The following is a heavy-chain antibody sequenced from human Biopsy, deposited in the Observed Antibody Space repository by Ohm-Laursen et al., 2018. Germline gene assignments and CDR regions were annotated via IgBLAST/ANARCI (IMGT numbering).Heavy chain of an antibody. V-gene: IGHV4-39*01. CDR2: IFYRGST. D-gene: IGHD3-22*01. CDR3: ARDYDTSGYYYVS. Sequence: SDTLSLTCTVSGGSISNNNYYWGWLRPPPGQGLEWIGSIFYRGSTHYKPSLKSRVNISVDTSKNQFSLKLNSVTAADTAVYYCARDYDTSGYYYVSWGQGTLVTVSS. CDR1: GGSISNNNYY. J-gene: IGHJ5*02.